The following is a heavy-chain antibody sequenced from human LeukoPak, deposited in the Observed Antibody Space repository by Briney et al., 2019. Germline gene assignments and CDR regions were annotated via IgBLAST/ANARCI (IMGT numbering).Heavy chain of an antibody. D-gene: IGHD7-27*01. J-gene: IGHJ4*02. CDR2: INTGSQTI. CDR3: ARDYWGSLDY. V-gene: IGHV3-48*02. Sequence: GGSLRLSCAASGFTFTTYNFNWVRQAPGKGLEWVSHINTGSQTIYYADSVKGRFTISRDNAKNSLSLQMNSLRDEDTAVYYCARDYWGSLDYWGQGILVTVSS. CDR1: GFTFTTYN.